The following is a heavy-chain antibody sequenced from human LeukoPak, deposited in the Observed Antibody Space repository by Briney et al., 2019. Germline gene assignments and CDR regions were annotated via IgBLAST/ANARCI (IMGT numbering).Heavy chain of an antibody. J-gene: IGHJ4*02. Sequence: GGSLRLSCAASGFTFSSNVMHWVRQAPGKGLEWVAVISYDGSKKYYADSVRGGFTISRDNSKNTLYLQMNSLRAEDTAVFYCARGGLQFFPYFDFWGQGTLVTVSS. V-gene: IGHV3-30-3*01. CDR1: GFTFSSNV. D-gene: IGHD5-24*01. CDR3: ARGGLQFFPYFDF. CDR2: ISYDGSKK.